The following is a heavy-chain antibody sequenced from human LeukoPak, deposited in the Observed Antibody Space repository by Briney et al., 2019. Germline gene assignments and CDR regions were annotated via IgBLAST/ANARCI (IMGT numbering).Heavy chain of an antibody. Sequence: ASVKVSCKASGYTFTSYDINWVRQATGQGLEWMGWMNPNSGNTGYAQKFQGRVTMTRNTSISTAYMELSSLRSEDTAVYYCARGGDSSGYYYAGSPWGQGTLVTVSS. D-gene: IGHD3-22*01. J-gene: IGHJ5*02. CDR2: MNPNSGNT. CDR1: GYTFTSYD. V-gene: IGHV1-8*01. CDR3: ARGGDSSGYYYAGSP.